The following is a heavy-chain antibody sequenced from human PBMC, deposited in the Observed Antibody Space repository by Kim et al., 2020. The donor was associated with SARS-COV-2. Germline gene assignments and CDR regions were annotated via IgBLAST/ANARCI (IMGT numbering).Heavy chain of an antibody. CDR2: IWYDGSNK. D-gene: IGHD3-10*01. Sequence: GGSLRLSCAASGFTFSSYGMHWVRQAPGKGLEWVAVIWYDGSNKYYADSVKGRFTISRDNSKNTLYLQMNSLRAEDTAVYYCAKGGYYYGSGSNYYYYGMDVWGQGTTVTVSS. J-gene: IGHJ6*02. V-gene: IGHV3-33*06. CDR3: AKGGYYYGSGSNYYYYGMDV. CDR1: GFTFSSYG.